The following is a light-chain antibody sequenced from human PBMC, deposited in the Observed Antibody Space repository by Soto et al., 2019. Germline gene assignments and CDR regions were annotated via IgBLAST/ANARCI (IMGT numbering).Light chain of an antibody. J-gene: IGKJ2*01. V-gene: IGKV1-12*01. Sequence: DIQMTQSPSSVSASAGDRVSITCRASQGISSWLARYQQKPGKAPKLLIYAASSLQSGVPSRFSGSGSGTDFTLTISSLQPEDFATYYCQQANSFPHTFGQGTKLELK. CDR1: QGISSW. CDR2: AAS. CDR3: QQANSFPHT.